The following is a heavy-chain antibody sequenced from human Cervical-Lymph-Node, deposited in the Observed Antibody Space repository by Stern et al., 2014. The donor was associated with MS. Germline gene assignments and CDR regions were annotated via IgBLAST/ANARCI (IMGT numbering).Heavy chain of an antibody. D-gene: IGHD1-26*01. Sequence: VQLVESGAEVKKPGASVKVTCKTSENTFTGYYIHWVRQAPGQGLEWMGLINPNSGATNYAQRFQGRVPLTSDTSTSLAYMELDRLTAGDTAVYYCARICLGSGIDYWGQGSLVTVSS. CDR1: ENTFTGYY. CDR2: INPNSGAT. J-gene: IGHJ4*02. CDR3: ARICLGSGIDY. V-gene: IGHV1-2*02.